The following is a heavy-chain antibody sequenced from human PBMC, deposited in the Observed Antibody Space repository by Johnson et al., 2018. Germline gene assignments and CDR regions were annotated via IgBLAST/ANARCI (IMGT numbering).Heavy chain of an antibody. CDR2: ISYDGSNK. CDR1: GFIFSNYG. Sequence: VQLLESGGGVVQPGRSLRLSCAASGFIFSNYGIHWVRQAPGKGLEWVTIISYDGSNKYYADSVKGRFTISRDNSKNTVYLQMNSLRAEDTAVDCCVKDRSRMDVWGQGTTVTVSS. J-gene: IGHJ6*02. CDR3: VKDRSRMDV. V-gene: IGHV3-30*18.